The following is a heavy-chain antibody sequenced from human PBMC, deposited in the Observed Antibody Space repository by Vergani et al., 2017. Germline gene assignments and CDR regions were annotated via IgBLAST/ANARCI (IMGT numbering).Heavy chain of an antibody. CDR3: ARESGSYYYDSSGYYTDDAFDI. CDR1: GGSISSYY. D-gene: IGHD3-22*01. Sequence: QVQLQESGPGLVKPSETLSLTFSVSGGSISSYYWSWIRQPPGKGLEWIGYIYYSGSTNYNPSLKSRVTISVDTSKNQFSLKLSSVTAADTAVYYCARESGSYYYDSSGYYTDDAFDIWGQGTMVTVSS. CDR2: IYYSGST. V-gene: IGHV4-59*01. J-gene: IGHJ3*02.